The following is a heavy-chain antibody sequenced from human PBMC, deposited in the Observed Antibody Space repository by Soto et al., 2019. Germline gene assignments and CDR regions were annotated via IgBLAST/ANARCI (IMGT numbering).Heavy chain of an antibody. Sequence: LVKVSCKASGGTFSSYAISWVRQAPGQGLEWMGGIIPIFGTANYAQKFQGRVTITADESTSTAYMELSSLRSEDTAVYYCASIYCSSTSCYLGRTPYYYYYGMDVWGQGTTVTVSS. V-gene: IGHV1-69*13. D-gene: IGHD2-2*01. CDR2: IIPIFGTA. CDR3: ASIYCSSTSCYLGRTPYYYYYGMDV. CDR1: GGTFSSYA. J-gene: IGHJ6*02.